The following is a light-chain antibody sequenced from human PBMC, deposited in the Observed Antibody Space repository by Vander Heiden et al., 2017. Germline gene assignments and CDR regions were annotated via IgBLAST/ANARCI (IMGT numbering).Light chain of an antibody. J-gene: IGLJ3*02. CDR2: DDR. V-gene: IGLV3-21*02. Sequence: SYVLTQPPSLSVAPGQTARITCGGDNIGGKSVRWNHQKPGQAPVLAVYDDRDRPSGIPERFSGSNSDNTATMTISTVEVGDEADYYCQVWDISADGWVFGGGTKLTVL. CDR3: QVWDISADGWV. CDR1: NIGGKS.